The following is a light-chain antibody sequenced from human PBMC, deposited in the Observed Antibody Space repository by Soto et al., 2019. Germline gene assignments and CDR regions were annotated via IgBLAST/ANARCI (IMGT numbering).Light chain of an antibody. CDR3: SSYTLRNTLVL. V-gene: IGLV2-14*01. Sequence: QSALTQPASVSGSPGQSITISCTGTSSDVGGYNFVSWYQQHPGKAPRLIIYEVSSRPSGVSYRFSGSKPGNTASLTISGLQAEDEADYYCSSYTLRNTLVLFGGGTKLTVL. J-gene: IGLJ3*02. CDR1: SSDVGGYNF. CDR2: EVS.